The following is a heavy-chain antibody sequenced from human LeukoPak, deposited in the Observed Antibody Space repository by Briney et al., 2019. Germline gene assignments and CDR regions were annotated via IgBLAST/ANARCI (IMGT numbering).Heavy chain of an antibody. Sequence: SETLSLTCTVSGGSISSYYWSWIRQPPGKGLEWIGYIYYSGSTNYNPSLKSRVAISVDTSKNQFSLKLSSVTAADTAVYYCARLPGNWFDPWGQGTLVTVSS. V-gene: IGHV4-59*01. CDR1: GGSISSYY. D-gene: IGHD3-10*01. J-gene: IGHJ5*02. CDR2: IYYSGST. CDR3: ARLPGNWFDP.